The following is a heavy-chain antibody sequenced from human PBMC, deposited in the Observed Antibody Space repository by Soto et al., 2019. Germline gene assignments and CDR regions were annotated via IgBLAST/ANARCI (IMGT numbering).Heavy chain of an antibody. D-gene: IGHD1-20*01. CDR1: GFTYSTYT. Sequence: QVQLVESGGGVVQPGRSLRLSCAASGFTYSTYTMHWVRQAPGKGLEWVAVISYDGNNKFYADSVKGRFTISRDSTKQTVDXXMNSLNPDDTAMYYCARDGVSSTEYTWYCGTYFDYWGQGALVTVSS. CDR2: ISYDGNNK. J-gene: IGHJ4*02. CDR3: ARDGVSSTEYTWYCGTYFDY. V-gene: IGHV3-30-3*01.